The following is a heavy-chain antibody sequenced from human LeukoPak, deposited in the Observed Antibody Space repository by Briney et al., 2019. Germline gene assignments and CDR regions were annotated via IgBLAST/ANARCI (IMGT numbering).Heavy chain of an antibody. J-gene: IGHJ4*02. CDR3: ARDLGYCSSTSCYTGDY. Sequence: SVKVSRKASGGTFSIYAISWVRHAPGQGLEWMGGIIPIFGTANYAQKFQGRVTITTDESTSTAYMELSSMRSEDTAVYYCARDLGYCSSTSCYTGDYWGPGALVTVSS. CDR2: IIPIFGTA. V-gene: IGHV1-69*05. D-gene: IGHD2-2*02. CDR1: GGTFSIYA.